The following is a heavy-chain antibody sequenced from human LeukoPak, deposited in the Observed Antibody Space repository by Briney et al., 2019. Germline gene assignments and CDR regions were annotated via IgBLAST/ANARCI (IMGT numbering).Heavy chain of an antibody. CDR3: VRGEWSSDDMGIRGSFDS. D-gene: IGHD3-10*01. CDR2: IYQSVTT. CDR1: GGSVTSGTYY. V-gene: IGHV4-61*02. J-gene: IGHJ4*02. Sequence: SKTLSVTCTVSGGSVTSGTYYWSWMRQPAGKGLEWIGSIYQSVTTYYSPSLKSRVTISEDTSKNQFSLKLSSLTAADTGVYYCVRGEWSSDDMGIRGSFDSWGQGTQVTVSS.